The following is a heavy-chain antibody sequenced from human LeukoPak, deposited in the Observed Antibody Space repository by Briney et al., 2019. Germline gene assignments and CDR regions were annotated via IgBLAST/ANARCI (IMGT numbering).Heavy chain of an antibody. CDR1: GYTFTGYY. CDR2: IIPIFGTA. Sequence: ASVKVSCKASGYTFTGYYMHWVRQAPGQGLEWMGGIIPIFGTANYAQKFQGRVTITADKSTSTAYMELSSLRSEDTAVYYCARDPRGYSYGYFDYWGQGTLVTVSS. V-gene: IGHV1-69*06. J-gene: IGHJ4*02. CDR3: ARDPRGYSYGYFDY. D-gene: IGHD5-18*01.